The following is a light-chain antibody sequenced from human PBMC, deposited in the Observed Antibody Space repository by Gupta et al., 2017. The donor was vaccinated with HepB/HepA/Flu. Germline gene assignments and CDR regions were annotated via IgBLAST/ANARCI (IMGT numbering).Light chain of an antibody. Sequence: DIQMTQSPSSLSASVGDRVTITCRASQSISSYLNWYQQKPGKAPKLLIYAASSLQSGVPSRFSGSGSGTDVTLTISSLQPEEFATYYCQQSYSTPLTVGQGTKVESK. CDR2: AAS. CDR1: QSISSY. V-gene: IGKV1-39*01. CDR3: QQSYSTPLT. J-gene: IGKJ1*01.